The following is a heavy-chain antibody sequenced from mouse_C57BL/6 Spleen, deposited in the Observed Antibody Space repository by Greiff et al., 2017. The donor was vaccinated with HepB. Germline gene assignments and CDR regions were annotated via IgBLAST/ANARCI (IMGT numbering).Heavy chain of an antibody. Sequence: VQLQQSGPELVKPGASVKISCKASGYSFTGYYMNWVKQSPEKSLEWIGEINPSTGGTTYNQKFNAKATLTVDKSSSTAYMQLKSLTSEDSAVYYCARPGFAYWGQGTLVTVSA. V-gene: IGHV1-42*01. CDR2: INPSTGGT. CDR1: GYSFTGYY. CDR3: ARPGFAY. J-gene: IGHJ3*01.